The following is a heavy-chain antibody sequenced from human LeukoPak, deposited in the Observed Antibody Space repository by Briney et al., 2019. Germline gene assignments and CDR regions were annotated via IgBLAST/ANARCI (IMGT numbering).Heavy chain of an antibody. Sequence: SETLSLTCTVSGGSISSYYGSWIRQPPWKGRERIGHIYESGSTNYNPSLKRRVTIPVATSKNQFSLKLSSVTAADTAVYYCASLGGPDLEFDYWGQGTLVTVSS. V-gene: IGHV4-59*01. D-gene: IGHD3-10*01. CDR1: GGSISSYY. CDR3: ASLGGPDLEFDY. J-gene: IGHJ4*02. CDR2: IYESGST.